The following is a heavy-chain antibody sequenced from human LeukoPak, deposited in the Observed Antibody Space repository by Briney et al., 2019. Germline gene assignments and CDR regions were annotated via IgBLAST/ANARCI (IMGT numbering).Heavy chain of an antibody. V-gene: IGHV3-23*01. CDR1: GFTFSSYA. J-gene: IGHJ4*02. CDR2: ISGSGGST. Sequence: GGSLRLSCAASGFTFSSYAMSWVRQAPGKGLEWVSAISGSGGSTYYADSVKGRFTISRDNAKNSLYLQMNSLRAEDTAVYYCARDSRSQEEAPSDYWGQGTLVTVSS. CDR3: ARDSRSQEEAPSDY. D-gene: IGHD6-6*01.